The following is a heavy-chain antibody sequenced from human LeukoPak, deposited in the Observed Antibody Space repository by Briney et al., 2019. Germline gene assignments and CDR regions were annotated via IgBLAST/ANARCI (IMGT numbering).Heavy chain of an antibody. Sequence: ASVKVSCKASGHTFTAYYIHWVPQAPGQGLESMGWIHPGTGDKNYAQKFQGRVTVSRDTYISTAYMELSRLRSDDTAVYYCASYASGYNWLKVWGQGTPVTVSS. D-gene: IGHD3-10*01. J-gene: IGHJ4*02. CDR1: GHTFTAYY. CDR3: ASYASGYNWLKV. CDR2: IHPGTGDK. V-gene: IGHV1-2*02.